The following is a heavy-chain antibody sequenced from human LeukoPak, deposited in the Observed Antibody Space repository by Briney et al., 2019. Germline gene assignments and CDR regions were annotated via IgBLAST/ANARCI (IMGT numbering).Heavy chain of an antibody. D-gene: IGHD2-15*01. CDR2: INDDGSDT. CDR1: GFTFKLYW. CDR3: VRGGPSTWS. Sequence: QPGGSLRLSCAASGFTFKLYWMHWVRQVPGKRPVWVSRINDDGSDTIYADSVRGRFTIFRDDAKNTVYLQMNNLRAEDTAVYYCVRGGPSTWSWGQGTLVTVSS. J-gene: IGHJ5*02. V-gene: IGHV3-74*01.